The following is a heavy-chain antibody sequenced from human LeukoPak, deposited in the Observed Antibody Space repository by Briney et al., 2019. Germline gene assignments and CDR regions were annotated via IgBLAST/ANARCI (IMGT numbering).Heavy chain of an antibody. Sequence: ASVKVSCKASGYTFTSYDINWVRQATGQGLEWMGWMNPNSGNTGYAQKFQGRVTMTRNTSISTAYMELSSLRSEDTAVYYCARERTPGSGYGVDYWGQGTVVTVSS. CDR3: ARERTPGSGYGVDY. D-gene: IGHD6-25*01. J-gene: IGHJ4*02. CDR1: GYTFTSYD. V-gene: IGHV1-8*01. CDR2: MNPNSGNT.